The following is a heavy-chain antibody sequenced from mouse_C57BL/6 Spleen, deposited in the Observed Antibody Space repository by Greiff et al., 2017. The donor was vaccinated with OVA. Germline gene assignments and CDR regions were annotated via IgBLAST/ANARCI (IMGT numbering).Heavy chain of an antibody. Sequence: QVQLQQPGAELVKPGASVKLSCKASGYTFTSYWMHWVKQRPGQGLEWIGMIHPNSGSTNYNEKFKSKATLTVDKSSSTAYMQLSSLTSEDYAVYYCARRDYYAFDYWGQGTTLTVSS. CDR3: ARRDYYAFDY. D-gene: IGHD1-1*01. CDR2: IHPNSGST. V-gene: IGHV1-64*01. CDR1: GYTFTSYW. J-gene: IGHJ2*01.